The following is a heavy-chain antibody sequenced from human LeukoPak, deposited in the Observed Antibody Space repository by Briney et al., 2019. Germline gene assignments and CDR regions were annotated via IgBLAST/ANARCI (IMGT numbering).Heavy chain of an antibody. J-gene: IGHJ6*02. CDR3: ARDFYCSSTSCQHYYYYYGMDV. CDR2: IYSGGST. Sequence: GGSLRLSCAASGFTVSSNYMSWVRQAPGKGLEWVSVIYSGGSTYYADSVKGRFTISRDNSKNTLYLQMNSLRAEDTAVYYCARDFYCSSTSCQHYYYYYGMDVWGQGTTVTVSS. V-gene: IGHV3-66*01. D-gene: IGHD2-2*01. CDR1: GFTVSSNY.